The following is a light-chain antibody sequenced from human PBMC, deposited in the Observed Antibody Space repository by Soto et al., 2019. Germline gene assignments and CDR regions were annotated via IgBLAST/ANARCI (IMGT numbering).Light chain of an antibody. V-gene: IGKV1-27*01. CDR3: QKYNTARWT. CDR2: ATS. Sequence: DIQMTQSPSSLSASVGDRVTITCWASQAISNYLAWYQQKPGKVPKLLIYATSTLDSGVPSRFSGSGSGTDFTLTISSLQPEDVATYYCQKYNTARWTFGQGTKVEIK. J-gene: IGKJ1*01. CDR1: QAISNY.